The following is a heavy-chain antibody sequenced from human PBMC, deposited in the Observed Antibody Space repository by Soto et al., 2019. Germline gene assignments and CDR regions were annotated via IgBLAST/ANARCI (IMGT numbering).Heavy chain of an antibody. CDR2: INAGNGNT. Sequence: GASVKVSCKASGYTFTCYAMHWVRQAPGQRLEWMGWINAGNGNTKYSQKFQGRVTITRDTSASTAYMELSSLRSEDTAVYYCAREYYDYIWGSYRPQYYFDYWGQGTLVTVSS. CDR1: GYTFTCYA. V-gene: IGHV1-3*01. CDR3: AREYYDYIWGSYRPQYYFDY. D-gene: IGHD3-16*02. J-gene: IGHJ4*02.